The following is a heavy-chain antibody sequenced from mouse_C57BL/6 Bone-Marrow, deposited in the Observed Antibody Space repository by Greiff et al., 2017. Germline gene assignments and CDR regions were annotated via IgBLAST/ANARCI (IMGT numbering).Heavy chain of an antibody. CDR3: ARGGNYGGYYFDY. CDR2: FHPYNDDT. D-gene: IGHD2-1*01. J-gene: IGHJ2*01. Sequence: VQLVESGAELVKPGASVKMSCKASGYTFTTYPLAWMKQNHGKSLEWIGNFHPYNDDTKYNEKFKGKATLTVEKSSSTVYLELSRLTSDDSAVYYCARGGNYGGYYFDYWGQGTTLTVSS. V-gene: IGHV1-47*01. CDR1: GYTFTTYP.